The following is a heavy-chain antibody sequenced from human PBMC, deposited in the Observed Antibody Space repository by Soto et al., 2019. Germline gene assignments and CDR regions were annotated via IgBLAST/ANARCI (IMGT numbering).Heavy chain of an antibody. J-gene: IGHJ4*02. CDR3: ARDLGTGTDF. D-gene: IGHD1-1*01. CDR2: IYHSGAT. CDR1: GDSISSSNW. Sequence: QVQLQESGPGLVKPSGTLSLTCAVSGDSISSSNWWSWVRQAPGKGLEWIGEIYHSGATTYNPSLKSRANISVDPSKNHFSLKLTSVTAAVTAVYFCARDLGTGTDFWGRGTLVTVAS. V-gene: IGHV4-4*02.